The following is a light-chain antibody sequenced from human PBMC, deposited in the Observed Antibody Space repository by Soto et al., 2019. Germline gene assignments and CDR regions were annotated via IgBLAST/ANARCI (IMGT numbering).Light chain of an antibody. Sequence: EIVLTQSPGTLSLSPGERATLSCRASQSVSSSYLAWYQQKPGQAPRLLIYVASSRATGIPDRFSGSGSGTEFSLTISRREPEDFAVYYCQQYGSSPPTFGQGTKVEIK. CDR1: QSVSSSY. V-gene: IGKV3-20*01. J-gene: IGKJ1*01. CDR3: QQYGSSPPT. CDR2: VAS.